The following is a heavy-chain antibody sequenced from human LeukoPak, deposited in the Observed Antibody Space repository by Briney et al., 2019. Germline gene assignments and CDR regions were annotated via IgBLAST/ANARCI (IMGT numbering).Heavy chain of an antibody. CDR2: MSSSGGST. CDR3: AGSRRRGYCSSTSCHAVDY. Sequence: RGSLRLPCAASGFTFSSYAMSWVRQPPGKGLEWVSAMSSSGGSTYYADSVKGRFTIYRDNSKNTLYLQMNSLRAEDTAVYYCAGSRRRGYCSSTSCHAVDYWGQGTLVTVSS. CDR1: GFTFSSYA. D-gene: IGHD2-2*01. V-gene: IGHV3-23*01. J-gene: IGHJ4*02.